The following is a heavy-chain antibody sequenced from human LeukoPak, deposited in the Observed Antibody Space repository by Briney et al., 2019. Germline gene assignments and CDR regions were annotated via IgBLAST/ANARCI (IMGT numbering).Heavy chain of an antibody. J-gene: IGHJ4*02. Sequence: PSETLSLTCAVYGGSFSGYYWSWIRQPPGKGLEWIGEINHSGSTNYNPSLKSRVTISVDTSKNQFSLKLSSVTAADTAVYYCARGRGYDFWSGYWWYFDYWGQGTLVTVSS. CDR2: INHSGST. CDR1: GGSFSGYY. CDR3: ARGRGYDFWSGYWWYFDY. V-gene: IGHV4-34*01. D-gene: IGHD3-3*01.